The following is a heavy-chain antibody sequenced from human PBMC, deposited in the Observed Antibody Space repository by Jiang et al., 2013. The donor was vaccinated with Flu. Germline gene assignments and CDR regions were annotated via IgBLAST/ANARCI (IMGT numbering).Heavy chain of an antibody. V-gene: IGHV3-30*18. CDR3: AKVRAAYTGVSYDVLDV. Sequence: VQLVESGGGVVQPGRSLRLSCVASGFTFRGYGMHWVRQAPGKGLEWVALISYDGNKRYYSDSVKGRFIISRDNFKNTLYLQMESLGSEDTALYYCAKVRAAYTGVSYDVLDVWGQGTMITVSS. D-gene: IGHD3-16*01. J-gene: IGHJ3*01. CDR2: ISYDGNKR. CDR1: GFTFRGYG.